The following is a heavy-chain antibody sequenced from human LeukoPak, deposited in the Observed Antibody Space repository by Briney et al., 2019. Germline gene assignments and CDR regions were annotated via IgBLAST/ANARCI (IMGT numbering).Heavy chain of an antibody. J-gene: IGHJ4*02. V-gene: IGHV4-59*01. CDR2: IYYSGST. Sequence: PSETLSLTCTVSGGSISSYYWSWIRQPPGKGLEWVGYIYYSGSTNYNPSLKSRVTISVDTSKSQFSLKLSSVTAADTAVYYCARGPGRATPFDYWGQGTLVTVSS. CDR3: ARGPGRATPFDY. CDR1: GGSISSYY.